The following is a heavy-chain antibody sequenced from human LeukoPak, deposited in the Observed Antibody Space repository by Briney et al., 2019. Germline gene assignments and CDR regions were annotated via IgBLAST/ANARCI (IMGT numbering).Heavy chain of an antibody. Sequence: PSETLSLTCAVYGGSFSGYYWSWIRQPPGKGLEWIGEINHSGSTNYNPSLKSRVTISVDTSKNQFSLKLSSVTAADTAVYYCARDLTVYFDANGAFDIWGQGTMVTVSS. CDR1: GGSFSGYY. CDR3: ARDLTVYFDANGAFDI. J-gene: IGHJ3*02. CDR2: INHSGST. V-gene: IGHV4-34*01. D-gene: IGHD3-9*01.